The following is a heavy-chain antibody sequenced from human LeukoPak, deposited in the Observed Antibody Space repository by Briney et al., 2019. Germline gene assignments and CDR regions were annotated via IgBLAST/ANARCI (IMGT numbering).Heavy chain of an antibody. V-gene: IGHV3-21*01. J-gene: IGHJ4*02. CDR1: GFTFSSYS. CDR3: ARDGSRIWCSGGTCYSFDY. Sequence: GGSLRLSCAASGFTFSSYSMNWVRQAPGKGLEWVSFISSSSSYIYYADSVKGRFTISRDNAKNSLSLQMNGLRAEDTAVYYCARDGSRIWCSGGTCYSFDYWGQGTLVTVSS. CDR2: ISSSSSYI. D-gene: IGHD2-15*01.